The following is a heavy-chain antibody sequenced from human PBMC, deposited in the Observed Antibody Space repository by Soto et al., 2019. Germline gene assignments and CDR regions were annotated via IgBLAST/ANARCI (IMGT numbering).Heavy chain of an antibody. V-gene: IGHV2-5*02. CDR3: AHDSSDWYGFDY. Sequence: KESGPTVVTPTQTLTLTCTFSGFSLSSSGVAVGWIRQPPGKALEWLALIYWDDDKRYSPSLKSRLTITKVTSKNQVVLTMTNMDPVDTATYYCAHDSSDWYGFDYWGQGTLVTVSS. D-gene: IGHD6-19*01. CDR2: IYWDDDK. CDR1: GFSLSSSGVA. J-gene: IGHJ4*02.